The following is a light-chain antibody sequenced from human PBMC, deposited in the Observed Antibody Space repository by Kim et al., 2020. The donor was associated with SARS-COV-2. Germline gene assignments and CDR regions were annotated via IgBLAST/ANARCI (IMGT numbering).Light chain of an antibody. CDR2: LNSDGSH. J-gene: IGLJ3*02. CDR1: SGHSSYA. V-gene: IGLV4-69*01. Sequence: VKLTCTLSSGHSSYAIAWHQQQPEKGPRYLMKLNSDGSHSKGDGIPDRFSGSSSGAERYLTISSLQSEDEADYYCQTWGTGIRGVFGGGTQLTVL. CDR3: QTWGTGIRGV.